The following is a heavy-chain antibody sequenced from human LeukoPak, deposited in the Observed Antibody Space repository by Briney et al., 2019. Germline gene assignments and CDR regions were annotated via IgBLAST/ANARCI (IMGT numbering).Heavy chain of an antibody. J-gene: IGHJ2*01. CDR2: INHSGST. V-gene: IGHV4-34*01. CDR1: GGSFSGYY. Sequence: PSETLSLTCAVYGGSFSGYYWSWIRQPPGKGLEWIGEINHSGSTNYNPSLESRVTISVDTSKNQFSLKLSSVTAADTAVYYCTRLGGLTLHSGWNYWYFDLWGRGTLVTVSS. CDR3: TRLGGLTLHSGWNYWYFDL. D-gene: IGHD6-19*01.